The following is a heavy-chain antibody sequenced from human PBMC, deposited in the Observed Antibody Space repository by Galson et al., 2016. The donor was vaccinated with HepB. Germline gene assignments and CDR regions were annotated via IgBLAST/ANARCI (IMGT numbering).Heavy chain of an antibody. D-gene: IGHD2-2*01. CDR3: ARDRGAPAAISIYNWFDP. V-gene: IGHV1-3*01. CDR2: INAGNGNT. Sequence: VKVSCKASGYTFTSYAMHWVRQAPGQRLEWMGWINAGNGNTKYSQKFQGRVTIARDTSASTAYMELSSLRPEDTAVYYCARDRGAPAAISIYNWFDPWGQGTLVTVSS. J-gene: IGHJ5*02. CDR1: GYTFTSYA.